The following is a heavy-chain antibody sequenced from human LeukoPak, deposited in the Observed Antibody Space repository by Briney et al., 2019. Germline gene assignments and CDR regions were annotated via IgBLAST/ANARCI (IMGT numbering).Heavy chain of an antibody. CDR1: GYSFTSYW. Sequence: GESLKISCKGSGYSFTSYWIGWVRQMPGKGLEWMGIIYPGDSDTRYSPSFQGQVTISADKSISTACLQWSSLNASDTAMYYCARATYYYDSSGYYHYFDYWGQGTLVTVSS. V-gene: IGHV5-51*01. J-gene: IGHJ4*02. CDR2: IYPGDSDT. CDR3: ARATYYYDSSGYYHYFDY. D-gene: IGHD3-22*01.